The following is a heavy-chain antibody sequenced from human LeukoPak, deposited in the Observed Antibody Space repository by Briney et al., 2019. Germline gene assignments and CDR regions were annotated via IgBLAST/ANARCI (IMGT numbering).Heavy chain of an antibody. CDR3: ARTLGVDSSGWIDAFDI. J-gene: IGHJ3*02. CDR2: ISSSSSYI. D-gene: IGHD6-19*01. CDR1: GFTFSSYS. Sequence: GGSLRLSCAASGFTFSSYSMNWVRQAPGKGLEWVSSISSSSSYIYYAASVKGRFTISRDNDKSSLYLQMNSMRAEDTAVYYCARTLGVDSSGWIDAFDIWGQGTMVTVSS. V-gene: IGHV3-21*01.